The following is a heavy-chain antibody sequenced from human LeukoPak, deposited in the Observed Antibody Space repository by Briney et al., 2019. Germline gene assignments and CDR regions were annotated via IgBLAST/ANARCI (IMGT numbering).Heavy chain of an antibody. Sequence: SETLSLTCAVYGGSFSGYYWSWIRQPPGKGLEWIGEINHSGSTNYNPSLKSRVTISVDTSKNQFSLKLSSVTAADTAVYYCAREVALGTYCGGDCFNPYYFDYWGQGTLATVSS. J-gene: IGHJ4*02. CDR3: AREVALGTYCGGDCFNPYYFDY. D-gene: IGHD2-21*02. CDR1: GGSFSGYY. CDR2: INHSGST. V-gene: IGHV4-34*01.